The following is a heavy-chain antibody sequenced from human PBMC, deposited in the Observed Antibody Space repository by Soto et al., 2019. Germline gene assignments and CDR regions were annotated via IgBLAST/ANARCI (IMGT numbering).Heavy chain of an antibody. D-gene: IGHD3-9*01. J-gene: IGHJ5*02. Sequence: PGGSLRLSCAASGFTFSSYAMSWVRQAPGKGLEWVSAISGSGGSTYYADSAKGRFTISRDNSKNTLYLQMNSLRAEDTAVYYCAKGKVVLRYFDRPNWFDPWGQGTLVTVSS. V-gene: IGHV3-23*01. CDR1: GFTFSSYA. CDR3: AKGKVVLRYFDRPNWFDP. CDR2: ISGSGGST.